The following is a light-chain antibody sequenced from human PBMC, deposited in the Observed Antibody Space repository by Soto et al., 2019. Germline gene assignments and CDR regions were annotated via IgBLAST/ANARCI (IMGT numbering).Light chain of an antibody. CDR1: SGSVSTSYY. V-gene: IGLV8-61*01. Sequence: QTVVTQEPSFSVSPGGTVTLTCGLSSGSVSTSYYPSWYQQTPGQAPRTLIYSTNTRSSGVPDRFSGFILGNKAALTITGAQADDESDYYCVLYMGSGSSVFGGGTKVTVL. CDR2: STN. J-gene: IGLJ3*02. CDR3: VLYMGSGSSV.